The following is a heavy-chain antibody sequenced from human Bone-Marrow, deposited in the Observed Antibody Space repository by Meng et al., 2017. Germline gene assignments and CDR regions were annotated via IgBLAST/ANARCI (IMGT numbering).Heavy chain of an antibody. CDR1: GFNFTSYD. CDR2: MDPNSGNT. Sequence: QVELGGFGGGVVQPGRSLGLSCAASGFNFTSYDINWVRQATGQGLEWMGWMDPNSGNTGYAQKFQGRVTLTRNTSISTAYMELSSLRSEGTAVYYCARGSNWFDPWGQGTLVTVSS. J-gene: IGHJ5*02. CDR3: ARGSNWFDP. V-gene: IGHV1-8*01.